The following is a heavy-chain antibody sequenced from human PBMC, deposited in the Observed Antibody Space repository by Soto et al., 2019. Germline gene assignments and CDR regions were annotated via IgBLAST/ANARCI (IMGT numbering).Heavy chain of an antibody. CDR1: GFTFRNYD. Sequence: EVQLVESGGGLVQPGGSLRLSCGASGFTFRNYDMHWVRQGTGKGLEWVSGISAAGDPDYADSVEGRFTISRENAQNSFFMQMIILRFGDTAVYFCARTDRVCYGLDVWGQGTTVIVSS. CDR3: ARTDRVCYGLDV. CDR2: ISAAGDP. V-gene: IGHV3-13*05. J-gene: IGHJ6*02.